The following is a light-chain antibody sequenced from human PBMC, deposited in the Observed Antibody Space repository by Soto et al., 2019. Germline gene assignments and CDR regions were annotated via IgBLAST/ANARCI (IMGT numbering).Light chain of an antibody. CDR3: QQRSNWLFT. CDR2: DAS. J-gene: IGKJ3*01. Sequence: EFVLTQSPATLSLSPGKRATLSCRASQNVSSSLAWYQQKPGQAPRLLIYDASNRATDIPARFSGSGSGTDFTLTISSLEPEDFAVYYCQQRSNWLFTFGPGTKVDIK. CDR1: QNVSSS. V-gene: IGKV3-11*01.